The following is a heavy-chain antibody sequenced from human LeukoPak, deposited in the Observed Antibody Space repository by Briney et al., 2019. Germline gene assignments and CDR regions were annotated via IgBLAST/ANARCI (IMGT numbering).Heavy chain of an antibody. J-gene: IGHJ4*02. CDR1: GFTFSGYA. CDR2: IKLDGSEK. CDR3: ARDQYDTWSRRGNFDS. Sequence: PGGSLRLSCAAPGFTFSGYAMNWVRQAPGKGLEWVANIKLDGSEKNYVDSVKGRFTISRDNTKNSLYLQMNSLRVEDTAVFYCARDQYDTWSRRGNFDSWGQGTLVIVSS. D-gene: IGHD3-3*01. V-gene: IGHV3-7*03.